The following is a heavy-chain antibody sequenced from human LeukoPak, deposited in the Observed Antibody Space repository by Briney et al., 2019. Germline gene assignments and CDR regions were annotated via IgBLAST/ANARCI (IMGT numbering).Heavy chain of an antibody. D-gene: IGHD3-10*01. Sequence: SETLSLTCAVYGGSFSGYYWSWIRQPPGKGLEWIGEINHSGSTNYNPSLKSRVTISVDTSKNQFSLKLSSVTAADTAVYYCARDLRLLWFGLRYMDVWGKGTTVTVSS. J-gene: IGHJ6*03. CDR1: GGSFSGYY. V-gene: IGHV4-34*01. CDR2: INHSGST. CDR3: ARDLRLLWFGLRYMDV.